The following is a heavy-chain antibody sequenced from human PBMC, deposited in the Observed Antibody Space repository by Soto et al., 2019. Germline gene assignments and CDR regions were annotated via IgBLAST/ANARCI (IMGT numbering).Heavy chain of an antibody. CDR1: GGSISGYY. CDR3: ARSMGGDILTKRWFDP. D-gene: IGHD3-9*01. V-gene: IGHV4-59*01. Sequence: KTSETLSLTCTASGGSISGYYWNWIRQPPGKGLEWIGYINYSGSTKYNPSLKSRVTISVDTSKNQFSLKLTSVTAADTAVYYCARSMGGDILTKRWFDPWGQGTLVTVSS. J-gene: IGHJ5*02. CDR2: INYSGST.